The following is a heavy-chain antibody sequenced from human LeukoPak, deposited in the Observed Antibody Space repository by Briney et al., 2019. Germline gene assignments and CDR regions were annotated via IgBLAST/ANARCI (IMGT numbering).Heavy chain of an antibody. D-gene: IGHD5-12*01. J-gene: IGHJ4*02. V-gene: IGHV3-33*01. CDR1: GFSFSNYG. CDR2: IWYDGVNK. CDR3: AREGIVATLDY. Sequence: SGGSLRLSCAASGFSFSNYGMHWARQAPGKGLEWVAVIWYDGVNKYYADSVKGRFTISRDMPKNTLYLQMNSLRAEDTAVYYCAREGIVATLDYWGQGTLVTVSS.